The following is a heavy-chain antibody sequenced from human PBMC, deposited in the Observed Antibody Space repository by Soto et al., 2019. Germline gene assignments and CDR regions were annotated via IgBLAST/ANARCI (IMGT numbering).Heavy chain of an antibody. D-gene: IGHD3-16*02. CDR1: GFTFSNAW. Sequence: TGGSLRLSCAASGFTFSNAWMSWVRQAPGKGLEWVGRIKSKTDGGTTDYAAPVKGRFTISRDDSKNTLYLQMNSLKTEDTAVYYCTTVSMITFGGVIDLNDYWGQGTLVTVSS. CDR2: IKSKTDGGTT. J-gene: IGHJ4*02. CDR3: TTVSMITFGGVIDLNDY. V-gene: IGHV3-15*01.